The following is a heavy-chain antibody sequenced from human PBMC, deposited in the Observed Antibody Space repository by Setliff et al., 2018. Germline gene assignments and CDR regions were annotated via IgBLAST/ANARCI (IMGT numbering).Heavy chain of an antibody. CDR1: GFTVSSYW. V-gene: IGHV3-74*01. CDR2: INSDGSST. CDR3: ARGMNYYDSSGPTDYFFDY. Sequence: GGSLRLSCAVSGFTVSSYWMHWVRQAPGKGLVWVSRINSDGSSTSYADSVKGRFTISRDNAKNTLYMQMSSLRAEDTAAYYCARGMNYYDSSGPTDYFFDYWGQGTLVTVSS. J-gene: IGHJ4*02. D-gene: IGHD3-22*01.